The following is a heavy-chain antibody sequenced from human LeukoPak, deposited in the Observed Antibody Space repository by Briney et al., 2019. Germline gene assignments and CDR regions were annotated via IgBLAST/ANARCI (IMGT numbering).Heavy chain of an antibody. Sequence: GTSLRLSCAASGFTFSGYAMHWVRQTPGKGLEWVAFISYDGTNKYYADAVKGRFTISRDNSKNTLYLQVSSLRAEDTALYYCAKMALPYTAVAGTGLDYWGQGALVTVSS. J-gene: IGHJ4*02. CDR3: AKMALPYTAVAGTGLDY. CDR1: GFTFSGYA. V-gene: IGHV3-30*18. D-gene: IGHD6-19*01. CDR2: ISYDGTNK.